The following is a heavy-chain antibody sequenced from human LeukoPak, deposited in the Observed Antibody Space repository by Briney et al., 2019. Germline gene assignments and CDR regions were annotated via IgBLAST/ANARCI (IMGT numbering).Heavy chain of an antibody. CDR2: ISSSSSYK. Sequence: PGGSLRLSCAASGFTFSSYSMNWVRQAPGKGLEWVSSISSSSSYKYYADSVKGRFTISRDNAKNSLYLQMNSLRAEDTAVYYCARDAIAAAGRGWFYHWGQGTLVTVFS. V-gene: IGHV3-21*01. CDR3: ARDAIAAAGRGWFYH. J-gene: IGHJ5*02. CDR1: GFTFSSYS. D-gene: IGHD6-13*01.